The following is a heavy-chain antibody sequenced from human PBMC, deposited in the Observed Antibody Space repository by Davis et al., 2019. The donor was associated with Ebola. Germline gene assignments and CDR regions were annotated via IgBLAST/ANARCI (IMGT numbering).Heavy chain of an antibody. V-gene: IGHV3-74*01. J-gene: IGHJ6*03. CDR1: GFTFDDYA. Sequence: PGGSLRLSCAASGFTFDDYAMHWVRQAPGKGPVWVSRINSDGSTTRYADPVKGRFTISRDNAKNTLYLQMNSLRAEDTGVYYCATKTLIGYYYYMDVWGKGTTVIVS. CDR3: ATKTLIGYYYYMDV. CDR2: INSDGSTT.